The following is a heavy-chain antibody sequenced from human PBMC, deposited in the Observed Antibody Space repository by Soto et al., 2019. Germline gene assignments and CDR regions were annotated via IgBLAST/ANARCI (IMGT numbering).Heavy chain of an antibody. CDR3: AKDLFPYSSSPKIGMDV. J-gene: IGHJ6*02. Sequence: GGSLRLSCAASGFTFSSYGMHWVRQAPGKGLEWVAVISYDGSNKYYADSVKGRFTISRDNSKNTLYLQMNSLRAEDTAVYYCAKDLFPYSSSPKIGMDVWGQGTTVTVSS. V-gene: IGHV3-30*18. CDR1: GFTFSSYG. D-gene: IGHD6-13*01. CDR2: ISYDGSNK.